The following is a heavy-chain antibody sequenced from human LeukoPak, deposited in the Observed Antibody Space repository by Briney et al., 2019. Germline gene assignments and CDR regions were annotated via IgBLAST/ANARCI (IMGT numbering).Heavy chain of an antibody. CDR3: ARERAIASLRPYYFDY. J-gene: IGHJ4*02. V-gene: IGHV3-11*01. CDR2: ISSSGSTI. D-gene: IGHD6-6*01. CDR1: GFTFSDYY. Sequence: PGGSLRLSCAASGFTFSDYYMSWIRHAPGKGLEWISYISSSGSTIYYADSVKGRFTISRDNARNSLNLQMNSLRAEDTAVYYCARERAIASLRPYYFDYWGQGTLVTVSS.